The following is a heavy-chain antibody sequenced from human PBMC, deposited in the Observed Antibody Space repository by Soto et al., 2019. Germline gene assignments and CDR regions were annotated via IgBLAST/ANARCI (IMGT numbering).Heavy chain of an antibody. J-gene: IGHJ6*02. V-gene: IGHV3-7*01. CDR2: IKQDGSEK. CDR3: ARDSDFWSGQTYYYYYGMDV. Sequence: PGGSVRLSCAASGFTFSSYWMSWVRQAPGKGLEWVANIKQDGSEKYYVDSVKGRFTISRDNAKNSLYLQMNSLRAEDTAVYYCARDSDFWSGQTYYYYYGMDVWGQGTTVTVSS. CDR1: GFTFSSYW. D-gene: IGHD3-3*01.